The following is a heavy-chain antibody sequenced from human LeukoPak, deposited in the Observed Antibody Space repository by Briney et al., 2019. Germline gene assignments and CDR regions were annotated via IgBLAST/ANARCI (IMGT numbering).Heavy chain of an antibody. CDR2: TSSDGSTT. D-gene: IGHD3-22*01. CDR3: ARARDLFDSSGYSFDY. J-gene: IGHJ4*02. Sequence: PGGSLRLSCEVSGFTFSSHWMHWVRQAPGKGPVWVSRTSSDGSTTNYADSVKGRFTISRDNAKNTVYLQMNSLRAEDTAVYYCARARDLFDSSGYSFDYWGQGILVTVSS. CDR1: GFTFSSHW. V-gene: IGHV3-74*01.